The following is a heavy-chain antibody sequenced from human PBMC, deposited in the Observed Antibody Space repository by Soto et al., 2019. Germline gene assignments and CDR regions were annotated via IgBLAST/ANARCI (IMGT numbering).Heavy chain of an antibody. CDR2: IRSKSNSYAT. D-gene: IGHD4-17*01. V-gene: IGHV3-73*01. Sequence: EVQLVESGGGLVQPGGSLKLSCAVSGFTFSGSAMHWVRQASGKGLEWVGRIRSKSNSYATAYAASVKGRFTISRDDSKNTAYPQMNSLTTEDTAVYYGTRGYGDYVRDSWGQGTLVSVSS. J-gene: IGHJ5*01. CDR1: GFTFSGSA. CDR3: TRGYGDYVRDS.